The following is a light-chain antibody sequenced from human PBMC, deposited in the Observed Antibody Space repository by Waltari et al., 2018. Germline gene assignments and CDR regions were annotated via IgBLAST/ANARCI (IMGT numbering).Light chain of an antibody. CDR2: EVS. J-gene: IGLJ1*01. CDR1: SSAIGAHHY. CDR3: SSYISSTTPYV. V-gene: IGLV2-14*01. Sequence: QSALTQPASVSGSPGQSIPISCTGTSSAIGAHHYVSWYQEHPGKAPKLMVYEVSNRPSGVSNRFSGSKSGNTASLTISGLQAEDEADYYCSSYISSTTPYVFGTGTKVTVL.